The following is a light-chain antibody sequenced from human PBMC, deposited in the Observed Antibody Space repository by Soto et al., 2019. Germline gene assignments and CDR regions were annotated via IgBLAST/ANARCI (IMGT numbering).Light chain of an antibody. V-gene: IGLV2-14*03. J-gene: IGLJ1*01. CDR1: SSDVGGYNS. Sequence: QSVLTQPASVSGSPGQSITISCTGTSSDVGGYNSVSWYQQRPGKAPKLMIYEVSDRPSGVSNRFSGSKSGNTASLTISGLQSDDEGDYYCSSYRTNGTLYVFGNGTKVTVX. CDR3: SSYRTNGTLYV. CDR2: EVS.